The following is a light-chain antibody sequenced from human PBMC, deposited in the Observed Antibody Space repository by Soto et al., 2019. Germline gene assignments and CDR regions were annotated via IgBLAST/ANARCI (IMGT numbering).Light chain of an antibody. V-gene: IGKV3-20*01. Sequence: EIVLTQSPGTLSLSPGERATLSCRASQSVSSSYLAWYQQKPGQAPRLLIYGASSRATGIPDRFSGSGSGTVFTLTSSTLEPEDCAVYYCQQYGSTSITFGQGTRLEIK. CDR2: GAS. CDR3: QQYGSTSIT. J-gene: IGKJ5*01. CDR1: QSVSSSY.